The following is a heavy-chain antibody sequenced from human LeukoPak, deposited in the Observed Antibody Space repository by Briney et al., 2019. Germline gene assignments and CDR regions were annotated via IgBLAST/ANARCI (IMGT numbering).Heavy chain of an antibody. Sequence: PSETLSLTCAVYGGSFSGYYWSWIRQPPGKGLEWIGEINHSGSTNYNPSLKSRVTISVDTSKNHFSLKLSSVTAADTAVYYCARRYGSGSSGTFDYWGQGTLVTVSS. CDR2: INHSGST. CDR3: ARRYGSGSSGTFDY. D-gene: IGHD3-10*01. V-gene: IGHV4-34*01. J-gene: IGHJ4*02. CDR1: GGSFSGYY.